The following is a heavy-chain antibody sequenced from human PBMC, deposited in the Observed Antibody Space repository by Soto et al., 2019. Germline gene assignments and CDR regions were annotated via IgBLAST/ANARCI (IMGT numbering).Heavy chain of an antibody. D-gene: IGHD2-15*01. CDR1: GYTFTSYA. J-gene: IGHJ4*02. CDR2: INAGNGNT. V-gene: IGHV1-3*01. CDR3: ASSFCSGGSCYPPFDY. Sequence: QVQLVQSGAEVKKPGASVKVSCKASGYTFTSYAMHWVRQAPGQRLEWMGWINAGNGNTKYSQKFQGRVTITRDTSVSTAYMELSSLRSEDTAVYYCASSFCSGGSCYPPFDYWGQGTLVTVSS.